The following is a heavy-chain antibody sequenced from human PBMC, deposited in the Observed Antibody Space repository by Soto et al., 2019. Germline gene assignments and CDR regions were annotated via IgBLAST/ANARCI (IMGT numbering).Heavy chain of an antibody. CDR2: ISAGGVTT. Sequence: GGSLRLSCAASGFRFSSFAMSWARQAPGKGLEWVSSISAGGVTTYYADSVKGRFTISRDSSKNTLYLHMNSLRAEDTAVYYCAKSQGDGCYSVSDYWGQGTLVTVSS. CDR3: AKSQGDGCYSVSDY. J-gene: IGHJ4*02. CDR1: GFRFSSFA. V-gene: IGHV3-23*01. D-gene: IGHD2-15*01.